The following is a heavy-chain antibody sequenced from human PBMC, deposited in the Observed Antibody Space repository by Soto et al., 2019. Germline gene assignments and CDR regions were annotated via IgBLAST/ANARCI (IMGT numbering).Heavy chain of an antibody. J-gene: IGHJ4*02. CDR2: ISAYNGNT. CDR1: GYTFTNFG. Sequence: QVQLVQSGAEVKKPGASVKVSCKASGYTFTNFGISWVRQAPGQGLEWMGWISAYNGNTNYAQNFQGRVTMTTDTPTSTAYMELRSMRSEDTAVYYCSRGGTPMDYWGQGPLVTVSS. CDR3: SRGGTPMDY. D-gene: IGHD3-16*01. V-gene: IGHV1-18*01.